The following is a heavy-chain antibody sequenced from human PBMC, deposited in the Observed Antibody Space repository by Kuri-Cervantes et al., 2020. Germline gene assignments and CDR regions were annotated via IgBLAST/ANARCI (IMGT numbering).Heavy chain of an antibody. CDR2: IKTKANNYAT. J-gene: IGHJ6*02. CDR1: GFSVSNSV. Sequence: GGSLRLSCEASGFSVSNSVLHWVRQASGRGLEWIGRIKTKANNYATEYAASVRGRFTLSRDNSKNSLYLQMNSLRTEDTALYYCAKDIASRSDSTYSVDTAMNYYYGMDVWGQGTTVTVSS. V-gene: IGHV3-73*01. CDR3: AKDIASRSDSTYSVDTAMNYYYGMDV. D-gene: IGHD5-18*01.